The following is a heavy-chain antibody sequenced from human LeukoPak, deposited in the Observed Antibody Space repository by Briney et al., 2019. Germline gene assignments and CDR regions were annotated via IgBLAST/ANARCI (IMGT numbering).Heavy chain of an antibody. D-gene: IGHD2-2*01. CDR2: IYPGDSDT. CDR3: ARPVGYCSSTSCYAEAYFDY. V-gene: IGHV5-51*01. CDR1: GYSFTSYW. J-gene: IGHJ4*02. Sequence: GESLKISCKGSGYSFTSYWIGWVRQMPGKGLEWMGIIYPGDSDTRYSPSFQGQVTISADKSISTAYLQWSSLKASDTAVYYCARPVGYCSSTSCYAEAYFDYWGQGTLVTVSS.